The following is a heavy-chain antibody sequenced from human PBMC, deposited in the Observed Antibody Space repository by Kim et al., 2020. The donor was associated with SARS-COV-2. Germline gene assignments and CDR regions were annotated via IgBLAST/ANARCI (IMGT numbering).Heavy chain of an antibody. V-gene: IGHV1-18*01. CDR2: ISTYNGNT. CDR3: ARSRTSGRADY. Sequence: ASVKVSCKTSGYTFTTSGITWVRQAPGQGLEWMGWISTYNGNTNYAQNLQGRVTMTTDTSTSTAYMELRSLRYDDTAVYYCARSRTSGRADYWGQGTLVTVSS. CDR1: GYTFTTSG. J-gene: IGHJ4*02. D-gene: IGHD3-10*01.